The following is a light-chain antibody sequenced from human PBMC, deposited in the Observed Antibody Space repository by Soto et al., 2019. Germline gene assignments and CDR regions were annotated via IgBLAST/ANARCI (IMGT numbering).Light chain of an antibody. Sequence: DIQMTQSPSSLSASVGDRVTITCRASQSISSYLNWYQQKPGKAPKLLIYAASSLHSEVPSRFSGSGSGTDFTLTINSLQPEDFATYYCQQSYSTPTFGQGPKLEMK. CDR1: QSISSY. CDR2: AAS. V-gene: IGKV1-39*01. J-gene: IGKJ2*01. CDR3: QQSYSTPT.